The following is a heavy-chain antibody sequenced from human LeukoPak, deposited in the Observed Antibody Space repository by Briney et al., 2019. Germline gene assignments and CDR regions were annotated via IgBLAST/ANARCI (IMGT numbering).Heavy chain of an antibody. CDR3: ARDRGGFLEWLLNPKDAFDI. V-gene: IGHV3-21*01. D-gene: IGHD3-3*01. J-gene: IGHJ3*02. CDR1: GFTFSSYS. CDR2: ISSSSSYI. Sequence: GGSLRLSCAASGFTFSSYSMNWVHQAPGKGLEWVSSISSSSSYIYYADSVKGRFTISRDNAKNSLYLQMNSLRAEDTAVYYCARDRGGFLEWLLNPKDAFDIWGQGTMVTVSS.